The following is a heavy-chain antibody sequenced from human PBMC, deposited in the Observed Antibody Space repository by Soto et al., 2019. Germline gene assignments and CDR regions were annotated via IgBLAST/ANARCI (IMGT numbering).Heavy chain of an antibody. CDR1: GYSFTSYW. Sequence: GESLKISCKGSGYSFTSYWISWVRQMPGKGLEWMGRIDPSDSYTNYSPSFQGHVTISADKSISTASLKLSSVTAADTAVYYCARERSTDYFDYWGQGTLVTVSS. J-gene: IGHJ4*02. V-gene: IGHV5-10-1*01. CDR3: ARERSTDYFDY. CDR2: IDPSDSYT. D-gene: IGHD2-2*01.